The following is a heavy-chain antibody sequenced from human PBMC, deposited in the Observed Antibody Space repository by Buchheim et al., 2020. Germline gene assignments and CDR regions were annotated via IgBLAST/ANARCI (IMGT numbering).Heavy chain of an antibody. CDR3: ATDLRGGYFDF. CDR1: GDTLSTYA. Sequence: QVLLVQSGAEMKKPGSSVKVSCMASGDTLSTYAITWVRQAPGQGLQWMGGFIPILGTTTYSQKFRGRVTITADKSTSTANMELSRLTSEDTAIYYCATDLRGGYFDFWGQGTL. J-gene: IGHJ4*02. V-gene: IGHV1-69*06. D-gene: IGHD4-23*01. CDR2: FIPILGTT.